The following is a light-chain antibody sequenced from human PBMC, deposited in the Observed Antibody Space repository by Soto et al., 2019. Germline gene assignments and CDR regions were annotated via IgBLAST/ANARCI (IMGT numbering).Light chain of an antibody. V-gene: IGKV3-20*01. CDR2: GAS. CDR3: QQYVSPPWT. Sequence: EIVLTQSPGTLSLSPGERATLSCRASQSLSKTYLAWYQQKPGQAPRLLIDGASSRATGTPDRFSGSGSGTDFTLTISRLEPEDFAVYYCQQYVSPPWTSGQGTKVEIK. J-gene: IGKJ1*01. CDR1: QSLSKTY.